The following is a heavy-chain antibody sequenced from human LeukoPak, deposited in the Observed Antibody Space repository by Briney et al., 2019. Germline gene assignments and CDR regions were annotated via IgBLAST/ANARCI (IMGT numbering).Heavy chain of an antibody. V-gene: IGHV3-23*01. CDR1: GFTFSSYA. Sequence: PGGSLRLFCAASGFTFSSYAMSWVRQAPGKGLEWVSALSGSGGTTYYADSVKGRFTISRDNSKNTLYLQMNSLRAEDTAVYYCAKDIRVVVVIVNWFDPWGQGTLVTVSS. J-gene: IGHJ5*02. CDR3: AKDIRVVVVIVNWFDP. CDR2: LSGSGGTT. D-gene: IGHD3-22*01.